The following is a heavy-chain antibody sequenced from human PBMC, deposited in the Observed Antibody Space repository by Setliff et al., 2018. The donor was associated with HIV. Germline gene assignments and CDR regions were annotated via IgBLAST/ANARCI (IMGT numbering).Heavy chain of an antibody. CDR2: ISTYGGST. V-gene: IGHV1-18*01. CDR3: ARTLSTMVKTDGYYDYYYMDV. D-gene: IGHD3-10*01. CDR1: GSTSSTDA. Sequence: ASVKVSCKASGSTSSTDAISWVRQAPGQGLEWMGWISTYGGSTNYAQKFQGRVSMTTDTSTSTVYMELTNLRSDDTAVYYCARTLSTMVKTDGYYDYYYMDVWGKGTTVTVSS. J-gene: IGHJ6*03.